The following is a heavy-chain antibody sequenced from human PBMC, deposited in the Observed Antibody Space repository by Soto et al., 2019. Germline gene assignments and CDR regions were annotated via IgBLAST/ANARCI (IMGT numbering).Heavy chain of an antibody. J-gene: IGHJ6*02. CDR2: ISTDNGNT. CDR1: GETCTNCG. CDR3: ARDQGITTFGVYSMYYYGMDV. Sequence: ASAELPCKISGETCTNCGMSWVRPAPGQKLEWMGWISTDNGNTKYAQHLQGRVSMTTDTSTSTAYMDLRSLRSDDTAVYYCARDQGITTFGVYSMYYYGMDVWGQGTTVTVSS. V-gene: IGHV1-18*01. D-gene: IGHD3-3*01.